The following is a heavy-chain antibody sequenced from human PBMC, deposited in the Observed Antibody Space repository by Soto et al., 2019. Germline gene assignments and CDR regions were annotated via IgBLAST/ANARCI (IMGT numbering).Heavy chain of an antibody. CDR1: GFTFSSYW. CDR2: INSDGSST. J-gene: IGHJ6*02. CDR3: ARVPGKYYGMDV. V-gene: IGHV3-74*01. Sequence: GSRLISCSASGFTFSSYWMHWVRQAPGKGLVWVSRINSDGSSTSYADSVKGRFTISRDNAKNTLYLQMNSLRAEDTAVYYCARVPGKYYGMDVWGQGTKVTVSS.